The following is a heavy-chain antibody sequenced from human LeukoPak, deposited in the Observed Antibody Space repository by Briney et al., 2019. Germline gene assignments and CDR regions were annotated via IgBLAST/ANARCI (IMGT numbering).Heavy chain of an antibody. CDR3: VRDDFGSMDV. CDR2: MSHDGSDI. J-gene: IGHJ6*02. V-gene: IGHV3-30-3*01. CDR1: GFTFSSYD. Sequence: TGGSLRLSCAASGFTFSSYDMHWVRQAPGKGLEWVAVMSHDGSDIHYADSVKGRFTISRDNSKNTLYLQMNSLRVEDTAVYYCVRDDFGSMDVWGQGTTVTVSS. D-gene: IGHD3-10*01.